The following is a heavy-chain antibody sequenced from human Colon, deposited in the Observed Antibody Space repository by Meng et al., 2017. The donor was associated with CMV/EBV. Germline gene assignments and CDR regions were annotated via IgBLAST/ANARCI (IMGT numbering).Heavy chain of an antibody. Sequence: GESLKISCAASGFTFSSYAMSWVRQAPGKGLEWVSAISGSGGSPYYADSVQGRFTSYRDNSKTTLYLQMNSLSAEDTAVYYCAKDLYSGGYNIWGQGTMVTVSS. CDR3: AKDLYSGGYNI. J-gene: IGHJ3*02. CDR2: ISGSGGSP. D-gene: IGHD1-26*01. CDR1: GFTFSSYA. V-gene: IGHV3-23*01.